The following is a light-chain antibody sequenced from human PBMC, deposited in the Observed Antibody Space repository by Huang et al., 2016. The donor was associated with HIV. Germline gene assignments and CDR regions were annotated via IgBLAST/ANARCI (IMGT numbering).Light chain of an antibody. CDR2: GAS. CDR3: QQYSNWPPWT. V-gene: IGKV3-15*01. Sequence: IVMTQSPATLSVSPGERATLSCTASQSVSSSLAWYQQLPGQAPRLLIYGASTRATGIPSRFSCSGSGTEFTLTITSLQSEDFAVYYCQQYSNWPPWTFGQGTKVEVK. CDR1: QSVSSS. J-gene: IGKJ1*01.